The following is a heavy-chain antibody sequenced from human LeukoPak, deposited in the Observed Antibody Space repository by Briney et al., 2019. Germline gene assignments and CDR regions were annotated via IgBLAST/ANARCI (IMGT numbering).Heavy chain of an antibody. J-gene: IGHJ4*02. CDR3: TRLGSSGWLDY. CDR2: IRSKANSYAT. Sequence: GGSLKLSCAASGFTFRGSAMHWVRQASGKGLEWVGRIRSKANSYATAYAASVKGRFTISRDDSKNTAYLQMNSLKTEDTAVYYCTRLGSSGWLDYWGQGTLVTVSS. V-gene: IGHV3-73*01. D-gene: IGHD6-19*01. CDR1: GFTFRGSA.